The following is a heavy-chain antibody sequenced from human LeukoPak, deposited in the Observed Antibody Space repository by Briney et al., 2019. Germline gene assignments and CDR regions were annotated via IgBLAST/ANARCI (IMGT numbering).Heavy chain of an antibody. Sequence: SETLSLTCTVSGGSISSSTYYWGWIRQPPGKGLEWIGYIFYAGSTTYNPSLKSRVTISIDTSKNEVSLKLNSVTAADTAVYYCARTYSSGAFDIWGQGTMVTVSS. CDR2: IFYAGST. CDR1: GGSISSSTYY. D-gene: IGHD6-25*01. CDR3: ARTYSSGAFDI. V-gene: IGHV4-61*05. J-gene: IGHJ3*02.